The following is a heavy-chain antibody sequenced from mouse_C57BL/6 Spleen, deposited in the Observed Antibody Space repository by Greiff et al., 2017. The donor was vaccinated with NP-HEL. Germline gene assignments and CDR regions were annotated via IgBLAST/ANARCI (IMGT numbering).Heavy chain of an antibody. V-gene: IGHV5-4*01. CDR2: ISDGGSYT. Sequence: EVKLVESGGGLVKPGGSLKLSCAASGFTFSSYAMSWVRQTPEKRLEWVATISDGGSYTYYPDNVKGRFTISRDNAKNNLYLQMSHLKSEDTAMYYCARDQSGSSYVLCAYWGQGTLVTVSA. J-gene: IGHJ3*01. CDR1: GFTFSSYA. D-gene: IGHD1-1*01. CDR3: ARDQSGSSYVLCAY.